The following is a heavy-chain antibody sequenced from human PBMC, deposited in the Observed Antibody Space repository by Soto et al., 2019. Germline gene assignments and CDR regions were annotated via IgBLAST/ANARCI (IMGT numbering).Heavy chain of an antibody. Sequence: EVQLVESGGGLVQPGGSLRLSCATSGFTFSSYWMHWVRQAPGKGLVWVSRVNSDESSTSYADSVKDRFTISRDSAKSTLHLQMNSLRAEDTAVYYCARGGYYRYDAFHIWGQGTMVTVSS. V-gene: IGHV3-74*01. J-gene: IGHJ3*02. CDR1: GFTFSSYW. CDR3: ARGGYYRYDAFHI. D-gene: IGHD3-22*01. CDR2: VNSDESST.